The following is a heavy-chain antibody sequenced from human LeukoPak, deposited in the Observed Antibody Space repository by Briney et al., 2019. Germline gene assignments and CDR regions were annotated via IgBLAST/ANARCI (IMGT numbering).Heavy chain of an antibody. CDR3: GGGDYFYFDF. Sequence: SETLSLTCAVSGVSISSSNWWSWVRQPPGKGLEWIGEIYHSGSTNYHPSLKSRVTISIDKSKNQFSLKLSSVTAADTAVYYCGGGDYFYFDFWGQGTLVTVSS. J-gene: IGHJ4*02. V-gene: IGHV4-4*02. CDR2: IYHSGST. CDR1: GVSISSSNW. D-gene: IGHD4-17*01.